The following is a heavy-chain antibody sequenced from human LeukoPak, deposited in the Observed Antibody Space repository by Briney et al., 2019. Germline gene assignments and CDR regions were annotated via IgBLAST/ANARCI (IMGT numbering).Heavy chain of an antibody. CDR3: ATYDVLTGFEY. Sequence: ASLKVSCKASGGTFSDYVISWVRQAPGQGVNWMGGISPLLGASKHTQNFHDRVTITADESTTTAYMELSGLRSADTAVYYCATYDVLTGFEYWGQGTLVTVS. D-gene: IGHD3-9*01. CDR1: GGTFSDYV. CDR2: ISPLLGAS. V-gene: IGHV1-69*13. J-gene: IGHJ4*02.